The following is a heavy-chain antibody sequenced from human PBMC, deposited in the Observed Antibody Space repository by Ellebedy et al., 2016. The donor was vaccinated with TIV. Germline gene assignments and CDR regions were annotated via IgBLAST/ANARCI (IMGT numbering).Heavy chain of an antibody. J-gene: IGHJ4*02. CDR3: ARHSTMVRGSLPDY. D-gene: IGHD3-10*01. CDR2: IYYSGST. Sequence: SETLSLTCTVSGGSISSTSYYWGWIRQPPGTGLEWIAGIYYSGSTYYNPSLRSRVTISVDTSKNQFSLKLSSVTAADTAVYYCARHSTMVRGSLPDYWGQGTPVTVSS. V-gene: IGHV4-39*01. CDR1: GGSISSTSYY.